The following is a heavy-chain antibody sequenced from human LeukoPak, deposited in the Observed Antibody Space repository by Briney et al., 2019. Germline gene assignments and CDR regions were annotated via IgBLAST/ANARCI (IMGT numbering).Heavy chain of an antibody. CDR2: SDPENGKT. CDR1: GYIFSELS. J-gene: IGHJ4*02. Sequence: ASVKVSCKVSGYIFSELSMPWVRQSPGKGLEWMGGSDPENGKTVYAQNFQGRVTMTEDTSADTAYMELSSRRSEDTAVYYCAIDTVYYDPPSYWGQGTLVTVS. V-gene: IGHV1-24*01. CDR3: AIDTVYYDPPSY. D-gene: IGHD3-16*01.